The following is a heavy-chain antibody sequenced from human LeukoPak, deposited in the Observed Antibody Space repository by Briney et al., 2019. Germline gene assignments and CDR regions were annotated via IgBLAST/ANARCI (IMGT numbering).Heavy chain of an antibody. CDR3: ARVDPHYYGMDV. CDR2: ISYDGSNK. V-gene: IGHV3-30*03. CDR1: GFTFSSYG. Sequence: PGRSLRLSCAASGFTFSSYGMHWVRQAPGKGLEWVAVISYDGSNKYYADSVKGRFTISRDNAKNSLYLQMNSLRAEDTAVYYCARVDPHYYGMDVWGQGTTVTVSS. J-gene: IGHJ6*02.